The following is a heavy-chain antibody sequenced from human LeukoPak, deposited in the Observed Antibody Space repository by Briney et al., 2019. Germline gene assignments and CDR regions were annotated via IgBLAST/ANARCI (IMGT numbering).Heavy chain of an antibody. D-gene: IGHD3-22*01. CDR2: IGTAGDT. CDR1: GFTFSSYD. Sequence: GSLRLSCAASGFTFSSYDMHWVRQATGKGLEWVSAIGTAGDTYYPGSVKGRFTISRENAKNSLYLQMNSLRAGGTAVYYCARGMYYYDSSGYPDYWGQGTLVTVSS. J-gene: IGHJ4*02. V-gene: IGHV3-13*01. CDR3: ARGMYYYDSSGYPDY.